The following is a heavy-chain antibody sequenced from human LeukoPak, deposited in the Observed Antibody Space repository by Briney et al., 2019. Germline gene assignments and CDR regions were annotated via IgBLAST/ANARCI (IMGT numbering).Heavy chain of an antibody. Sequence: ASVKVSCKASGYTFTSYGIGWVRQAPGQGLEWMGWISAYNGNTNYAQKLQGRVTMTTDTSTSTAYMEPRSLRSDDTAVYYCARDGHCSGGSCYSEPLYYYYGMDVWGQGTTVTVSS. CDR3: ARDGHCSGGSCYSEPLYYYYGMDV. J-gene: IGHJ6*02. CDR2: ISAYNGNT. D-gene: IGHD2-15*01. CDR1: GYTFTSYG. V-gene: IGHV1-18*01.